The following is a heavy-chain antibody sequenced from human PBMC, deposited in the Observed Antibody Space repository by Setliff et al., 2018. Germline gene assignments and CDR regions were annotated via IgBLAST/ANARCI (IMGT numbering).Heavy chain of an antibody. Sequence: PSETLSLTCAVYGGPFSTYYWIWIRQPPGKGLEWIGEINHSGSTNYNPSLKSRVTISVDRSKNQFSLKLSSVTAADTAVYYCARKLRYFDWLAQDDAFDIWGQGTMVTVSS. CDR1: GGPFSTYY. D-gene: IGHD3-9*01. CDR2: INHSGST. CDR3: ARKLRYFDWLAQDDAFDI. V-gene: IGHV4-34*01. J-gene: IGHJ3*02.